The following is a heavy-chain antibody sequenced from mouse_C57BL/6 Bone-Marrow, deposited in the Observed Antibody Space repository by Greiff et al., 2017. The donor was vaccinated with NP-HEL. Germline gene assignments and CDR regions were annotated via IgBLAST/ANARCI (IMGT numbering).Heavy chain of an antibody. Sequence: QVQLKESGPGLVQPSQSLSITCTVSGFSLTSYGVHWVRQSPGQGLEWLGVIWSGGSTDYNAAFISRLSISKDNSKSQVFFKMNSLQADDAARYYCARNPLLHRDWGQGTSVTAAS. D-gene: IGHD1-1*01. CDR3: ARNPLLHRD. CDR1: GFSLTSYG. CDR2: IWSGGST. J-gene: IGHJ4*01. V-gene: IGHV2-2*01.